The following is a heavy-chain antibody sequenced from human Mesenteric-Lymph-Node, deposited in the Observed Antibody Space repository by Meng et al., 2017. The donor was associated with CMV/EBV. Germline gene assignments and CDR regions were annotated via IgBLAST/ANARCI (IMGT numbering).Heavy chain of an antibody. Sequence: SETLSLTCSVSGVSIRSYYWSWIRQSRGKGLEWIGYIYYSGNTNYTPSLRSRVSISVDTSKIQFSRKLSSVTAADTAVYYCARGASSTSLGYWGQGTLVTVSS. V-gene: IGHV4-59*08. CDR2: IYYSGNT. D-gene: IGHD2-2*01. CDR1: GVSIRSYY. CDR3: ARGASSTSLGY. J-gene: IGHJ4*02.